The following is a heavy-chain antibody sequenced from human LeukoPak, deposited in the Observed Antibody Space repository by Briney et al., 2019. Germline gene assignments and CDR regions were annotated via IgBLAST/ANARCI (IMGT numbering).Heavy chain of an antibody. CDR1: GGSISSYY. V-gene: IGHV4-59*01. CDR2: IYYSGST. Sequence: SETLSLTCTVSGGSISSYYWSWIRQPPGKGLEWIGYIYYSGSTDYNPSLKSRVTISVDTSKNQFSLKLSSVTAADTAVYYCARMTTSSSWSQPLYYYYGMDVWGQGTTVTVSS. J-gene: IGHJ6*02. D-gene: IGHD6-13*01. CDR3: ARMTTSSSWSQPLYYYYGMDV.